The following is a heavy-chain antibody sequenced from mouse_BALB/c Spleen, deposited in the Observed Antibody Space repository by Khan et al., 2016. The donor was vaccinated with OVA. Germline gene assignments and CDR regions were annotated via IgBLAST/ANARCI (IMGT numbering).Heavy chain of an antibody. CDR2: INSNGGST. CDR3: ARMARTIN. CDR1: GFTFSSYG. V-gene: IGHV5-6-3*01. J-gene: IGHJ2*01. Sequence: EVELVESGGGLVQPGGSLTLSCAASGFTFSSYGMSWVRQTPDKRLELVATINSNGGSTYYPDSVKGRFTISRDNAKNTLYLQMSSLKSEDTAMYYCARMARTINGGQGTTLTVSS.